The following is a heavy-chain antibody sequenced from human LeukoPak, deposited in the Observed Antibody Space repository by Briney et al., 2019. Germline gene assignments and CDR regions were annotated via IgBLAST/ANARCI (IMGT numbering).Heavy chain of an antibody. J-gene: IGHJ6*03. CDR3: ARDRAVAGRSPAYYYYYMDV. D-gene: IGHD6-19*01. Sequence: GGSLRLSCAASGFTFSSYWMSWVRQAPGRGLEWVANIKQDGSEKYYVDSVKGRLTISRDNAKNSLYLQMNSLRAEDTAVYYCARDRAVAGRSPAYYYYYMDVWGKGTTVTVSS. CDR1: GFTFSSYW. V-gene: IGHV3-7*01. CDR2: IKQDGSEK.